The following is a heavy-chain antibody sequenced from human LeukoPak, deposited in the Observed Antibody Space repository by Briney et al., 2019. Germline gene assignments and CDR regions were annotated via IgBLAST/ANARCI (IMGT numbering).Heavy chain of an antibody. J-gene: IGHJ4*02. CDR1: GGSISSSSYY. V-gene: IGHV4-39*01. D-gene: IGHD2-2*01. CDR3: ARQGNIVVVPAGGEFDY. Sequence: PSETLSLTCTVSGGSISSSSYYWGWIRQPPGKGLEWIGSIYYSGSTYYNPSLKSRVTISVDTSKNQFSLKLGSVTAADTAVYYCARQGNIVVVPAGGEFDYWGQGTLVTVSS. CDR2: IYYSGST.